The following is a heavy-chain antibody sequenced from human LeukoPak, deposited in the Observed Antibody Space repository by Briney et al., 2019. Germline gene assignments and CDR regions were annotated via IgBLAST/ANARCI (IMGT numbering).Heavy chain of an antibody. Sequence: GGSLRLSCAASGFTFSSYAMSWLRQAPGKGLEWVSSIRGGGDRTYYADSVKGRFTISRDNSKNTLYLQMNSLRAEDTAVYYCAKDILGYCSGGSCYGWGQGTLVTVSS. CDR1: GFTFSSYA. CDR2: IRGGGDRT. V-gene: IGHV3-23*01. D-gene: IGHD2-15*01. J-gene: IGHJ4*02. CDR3: AKDILGYCSGGSCYG.